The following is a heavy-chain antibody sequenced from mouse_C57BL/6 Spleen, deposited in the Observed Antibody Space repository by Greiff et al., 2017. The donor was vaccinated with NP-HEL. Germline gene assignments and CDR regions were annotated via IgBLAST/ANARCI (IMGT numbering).Heavy chain of an antibody. CDR1: GYTFTDYE. D-gene: IGHD1-1*01. CDR3: TNYYGSSTGFAY. CDR2: IDPETGGT. V-gene: IGHV1-15*01. J-gene: IGHJ3*01. Sequence: QVQLQQSGAELVRPGASVTLSCKASGYTFTDYEMHWVKQTPVHGLEWIGAIDPETGGTAYNQKFKGKAILTADKSSSTAYMELRSLTSEDSAVYYCTNYYGSSTGFAYWGQGTLVTVSA.